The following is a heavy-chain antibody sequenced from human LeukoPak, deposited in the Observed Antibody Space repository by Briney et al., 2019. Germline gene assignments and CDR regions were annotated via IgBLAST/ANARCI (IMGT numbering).Heavy chain of an antibody. Sequence: SVKVSCKASGGTFSSYAISWVRQAPGQGLEWMGGIIPIFGTANYAQKFQGRVTITADKSTSTAYMELSSLRSEDTAVYYCARRWSGRRGHIDYWGQGTLVTVSS. CDR3: ARRWSGRRGHIDY. J-gene: IGHJ4*02. CDR2: IIPIFGTA. V-gene: IGHV1-69*06. CDR1: GGTFSSYA. D-gene: IGHD3-3*01.